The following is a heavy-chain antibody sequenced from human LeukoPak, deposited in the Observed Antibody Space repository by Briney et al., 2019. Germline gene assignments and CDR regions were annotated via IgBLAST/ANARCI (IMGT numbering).Heavy chain of an antibody. J-gene: IGHJ4*02. V-gene: IGHV1-2*02. CDR2: INPNSGGT. CDR1: GYTFTGYY. D-gene: IGHD3-10*01. CDR3: ARDPSFRAYYFDY. Sequence: ASVKVSCKASGYTFTGYYMHWVRQAPGQGLEWMGWINPNSGGTNYAQKFQGRVTMTRDTSISTAYMVLSRLRSDDTAVYYCARDPSFRAYYFDYWGQGTLVTVSS.